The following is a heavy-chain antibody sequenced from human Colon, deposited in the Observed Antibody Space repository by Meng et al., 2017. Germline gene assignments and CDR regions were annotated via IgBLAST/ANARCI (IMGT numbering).Heavy chain of an antibody. CDR1: GFNFPSYW. D-gene: IGHD5-24*01. V-gene: IGHV5-51*01. CDR2: VYGGDSDA. Sequence: GESLKISCQGSGFNFPSYWIGWVRQMPGKGLEWMGVVYGGDSDARYSPSFEGQVTMSVDRSIDTAYLQWSSLKASDSAMYFCARAIPMASSYYFDYWGQGNVVNGAS. J-gene: IGHJ4*02. CDR3: ARAIPMASSYYFDY.